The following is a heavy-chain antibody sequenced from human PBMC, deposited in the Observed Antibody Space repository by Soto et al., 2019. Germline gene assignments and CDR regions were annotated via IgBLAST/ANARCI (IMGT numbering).Heavy chain of an antibody. V-gene: IGHV3-30*03. CDR2: ISYDGSKN. CDR1: GFTFKIYD. CDR3: AMIHSGSFVFDI. D-gene: IGHD1-26*01. J-gene: IGHJ3*02. Sequence: QVHLVESGGGVVQPGRSLRLSCTASGFTFKIYDMYWVRQAPGKGLEWVALISYDGSKNYYRDAVRRRFAISRDNSNDTLHLQMSSLKPEDTAVYYCAMIHSGSFVFDIWGQGTVVTVSS.